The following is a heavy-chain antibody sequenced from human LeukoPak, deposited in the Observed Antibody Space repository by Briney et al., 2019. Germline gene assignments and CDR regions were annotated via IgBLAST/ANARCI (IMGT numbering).Heavy chain of an antibody. Sequence: ASVKVSCKASGYTFTGYYMHWVRQAPGQGLEWMGRINPNSGGTSYAQKFQGRVTMTRDTSISTAYMELSRLRSDDTAVYYCARASSWYVYYFDYWGQGTLVTVSS. D-gene: IGHD6-13*01. CDR1: GYTFTGYY. V-gene: IGHV1-2*06. CDR2: INPNSGGT. J-gene: IGHJ4*02. CDR3: ARASSWYVYYFDY.